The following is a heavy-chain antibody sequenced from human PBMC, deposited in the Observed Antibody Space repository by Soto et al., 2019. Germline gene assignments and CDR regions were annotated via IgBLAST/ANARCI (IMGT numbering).Heavy chain of an antibody. CDR1: GFTFSSYA. Sequence: PGGSLRLSCAASGFTFSSYAMSWVRQAPGKGLEWVSAISGSGGSTYYADSVKGRFTISRDNSKNTLYLQMNSLRAEDTAVYYCAKDLYSGADYGDYVGYWGQGTLVTV. D-gene: IGHD4-17*01. J-gene: IGHJ4*02. CDR3: AKDLYSGADYGDYVGY. V-gene: IGHV3-23*01. CDR2: ISGSGGST.